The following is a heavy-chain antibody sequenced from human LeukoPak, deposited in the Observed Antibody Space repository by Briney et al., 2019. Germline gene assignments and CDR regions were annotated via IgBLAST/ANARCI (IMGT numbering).Heavy chain of an antibody. CDR1: GGSFSGYY. CDR3: ARALRDVVVPAARGYGMDV. D-gene: IGHD2-2*01. CDR2: INRSGST. V-gene: IGHV4-34*01. J-gene: IGHJ6*04. Sequence: SETLSLTCAVYGGSFSGYYWSWIRQPPGKGLEWIGEINRSGSTNYNPSLKSRVTISVDTSKNQFSLKLSSVTAADTAVYYCARALRDVVVPAARGYGMDVWGKGTTVTVSS.